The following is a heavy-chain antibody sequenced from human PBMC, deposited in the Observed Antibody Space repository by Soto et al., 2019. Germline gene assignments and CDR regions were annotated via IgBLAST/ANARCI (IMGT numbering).Heavy chain of an antibody. J-gene: IGHJ4*02. D-gene: IGHD2-8*01. CDR1: GFSFSIYT. CDR2: ISGSGGSP. Sequence: GGSLRLSCAASGFSFSIYTMSWVRRAPGKGLEWVSAISGSGGSPPYADSVQGRFTISRDNPKKTLYLQMNSLRAEDTAVYYCAKARCTTSNCYVPDYWGQGTLVTVSS. CDR3: AKARCTTSNCYVPDY. V-gene: IGHV3-23*01.